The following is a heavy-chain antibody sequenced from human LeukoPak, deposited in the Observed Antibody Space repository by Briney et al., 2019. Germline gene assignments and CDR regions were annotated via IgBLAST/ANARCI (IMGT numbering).Heavy chain of an antibody. CDR1: GFTFSSYW. V-gene: IGHV3-7*01. CDR2: IKQDGSEK. CDR3: ARWLGYRSSTSCFYYYYYYGMDV. D-gene: IGHD2-2*01. J-gene: IGHJ6*02. Sequence: GSLRLSCAASGFTFSSYWMSWVRQAPGKGLEWVANIKQDGSEKYYVDSVKGRFTISRDNAKNSLYLQMNSLRAEDTAVYYCARWLGYRSSTSCFYYYYYYGMDVWGQGTTVTVSS.